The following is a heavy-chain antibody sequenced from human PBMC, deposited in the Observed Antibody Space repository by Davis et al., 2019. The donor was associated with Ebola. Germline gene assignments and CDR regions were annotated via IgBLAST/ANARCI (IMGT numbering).Heavy chain of an antibody. CDR1: GFTVSSNY. J-gene: IGHJ4*02. Sequence: GESLKISCAASGFTVSSNYMSWVRQAPGKGLEWVSVIYSGGSTYYADSVKGRFTISRDNSKNTLYPQMNSLRAEDTAVYYCARGYSLNYWGQGTLVTVSS. D-gene: IGHD6-13*01. V-gene: IGHV3-53*01. CDR3: ARGYSLNY. CDR2: IYSGGST.